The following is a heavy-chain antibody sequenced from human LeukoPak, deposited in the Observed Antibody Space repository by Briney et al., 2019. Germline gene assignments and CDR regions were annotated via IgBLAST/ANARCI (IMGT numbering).Heavy chain of an antibody. CDR1: GVSISSSNSY. Sequence: TSETLSLTCTVSGVSISSSNSYWGWIRQPPGKGLEWIGSIYYSGNTYYNASLKSQVSISIDTSKNQFSLKLTSVTAAGTAVYYCARQTGSGLFILPGGQGTLVTVSS. V-gene: IGHV4-39*01. CDR2: IYYSGNT. J-gene: IGHJ4*02. D-gene: IGHD3/OR15-3a*01. CDR3: ARQTGSGLFILP.